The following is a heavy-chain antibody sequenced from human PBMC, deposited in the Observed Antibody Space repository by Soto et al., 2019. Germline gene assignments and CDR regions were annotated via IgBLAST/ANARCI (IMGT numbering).Heavy chain of an antibody. V-gene: IGHV1-18*04. Sequence: QVHLVQSGGDVKRPGDSVKVSCKTAGYPFSSYGISWVRQAPGQGLEWLGWISGYNGKTEYGQKVQDRLTMSTDTSTNTVYMELRNLRSDDTAVYYCVRYVWQWLVQYYYGMAVWGQGTTVTVSS. CDR3: VRYVWQWLVQYYYGMAV. D-gene: IGHD6-19*01. CDR2: ISGYNGKT. J-gene: IGHJ6*02. CDR1: GYPFSSYG.